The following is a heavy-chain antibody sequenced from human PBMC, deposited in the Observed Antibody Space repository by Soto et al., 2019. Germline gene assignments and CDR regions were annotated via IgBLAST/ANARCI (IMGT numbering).Heavy chain of an antibody. V-gene: IGHV1-3*01. CDR2: INAGNGNT. Sequence: QVQLVQSGAEVKKPGASVKVSCKASGYTFTSYAMHWVRQAPGQRLEWMGWINAGNGNTKYSQKFQGRVTITRDTFASTAYMELSSLRSEDAAVYYCAREKASVVVPAASALSGWFDPWGQRSLVTVSS. J-gene: IGHJ5*02. D-gene: IGHD2-2*01. CDR1: GYTFTSYA. CDR3: AREKASVVVPAASALSGWFDP.